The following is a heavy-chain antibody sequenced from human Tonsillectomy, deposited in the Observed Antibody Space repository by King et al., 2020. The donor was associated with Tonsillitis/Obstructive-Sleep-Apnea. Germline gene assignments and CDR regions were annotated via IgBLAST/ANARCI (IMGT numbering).Heavy chain of an antibody. Sequence: VQLVESGGGLVQPGGSLRLSCATSGFTFNSYWMHWVRQAPGKGLVWVSRINNDGSSTTYADSVKGRFTISRDIAKNTLYPERDSLRAEDTAVYYCTKGSGWVWGQGTRVSVS. CDR3: TKGSGWV. D-gene: IGHD1-26*01. CDR2: INNDGSST. CDR1: GFTFNSYW. J-gene: IGHJ6*02. V-gene: IGHV3-74*01.